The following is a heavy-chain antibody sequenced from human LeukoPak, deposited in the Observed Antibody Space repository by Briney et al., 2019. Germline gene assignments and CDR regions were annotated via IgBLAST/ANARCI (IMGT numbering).Heavy chain of an antibody. CDR1: GFTFSSYS. J-gene: IGHJ4*02. V-gene: IGHV3-21*01. Sequence: GGSLRLSCAASGFTFSSYSMNWVRQAPGKGLEWVSSISSSSSYIYYADSVKGRFTISRDNAKNSLYLQMNSLRAEDTAVYYCARDRRRWCMPCDIDYWGQGTLVTVSS. D-gene: IGHD2-8*01. CDR2: ISSSSSYI. CDR3: ARDRRRWCMPCDIDY.